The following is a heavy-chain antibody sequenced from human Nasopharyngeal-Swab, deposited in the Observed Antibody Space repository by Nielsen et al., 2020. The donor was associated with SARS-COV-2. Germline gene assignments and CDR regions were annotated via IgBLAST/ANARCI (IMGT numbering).Heavy chain of an antibody. CDR1: GSSFTSYW. V-gene: IGHV5-51*01. D-gene: IGHD3-10*01. J-gene: IGHJ4*02. CDR3: ARSTMVQGEAHY. Sequence: GGSLRLSCKGSGSSFTSYWIGWVRQMPGKGLEWMGIIYPGDSDTRYSPSFQGQVTISADKSISTAYLQWSSLKASDTAMYYCARSTMVQGEAHYWGQGTLVTVSS. CDR2: IYPGDSDT.